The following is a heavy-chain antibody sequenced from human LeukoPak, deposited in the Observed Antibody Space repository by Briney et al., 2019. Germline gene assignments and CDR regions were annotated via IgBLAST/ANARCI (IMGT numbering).Heavy chain of an antibody. J-gene: IGHJ4*02. D-gene: IGHD6-19*01. Sequence: ASVKVSCKASGYTFTGYYMHWVRQAPGQGLEWMGWINPNSGGTNYAQKFQGRATMTRDTSISTAYMELSRLRSDDTAVYYCARVEEWLVEPFDYWGQGTLVTVSS. V-gene: IGHV1-2*02. CDR2: INPNSGGT. CDR3: ARVEEWLVEPFDY. CDR1: GYTFTGYY.